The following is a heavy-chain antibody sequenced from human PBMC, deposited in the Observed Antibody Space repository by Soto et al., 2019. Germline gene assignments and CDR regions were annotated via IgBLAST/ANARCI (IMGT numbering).Heavy chain of an antibody. J-gene: IGHJ5*02. Sequence: ASVKVSCKASGYTFTSYGISWVRQAPGQGLEWMGWISAYNGNTNYAQKLRGRVTMTTDTSTSTAYMELRSLRSDDTAVYYCARINWNYGWFDPWGQGTLVTVSS. V-gene: IGHV1-18*01. CDR1: GYTFTSYG. D-gene: IGHD1-7*01. CDR3: ARINWNYGWFDP. CDR2: ISAYNGNT.